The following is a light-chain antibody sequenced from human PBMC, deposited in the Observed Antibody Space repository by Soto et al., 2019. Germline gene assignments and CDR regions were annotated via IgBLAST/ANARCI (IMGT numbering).Light chain of an antibody. V-gene: IGKV3-20*01. CDR3: QQFGLSPWT. Sequence: EIVLTQSPGTLSLSPGERATLSCRASQSVSSGYLAWYQQKPGQAPRLLIYATSSRATGIPDRFSGSGSGADFTLTVSRLEPEDFAVYYCQQFGLSPWTFGQGTKVEIK. CDR2: ATS. J-gene: IGKJ1*01. CDR1: QSVSSGY.